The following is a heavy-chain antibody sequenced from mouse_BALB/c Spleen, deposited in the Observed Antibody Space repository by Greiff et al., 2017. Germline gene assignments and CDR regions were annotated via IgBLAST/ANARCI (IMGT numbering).Heavy chain of an antibody. D-gene: IGHD1-1*01. J-gene: IGHJ1*01. Sequence: VQLQQSGAELVKPGASVKLSCTASGFNIKDTYMHWVKQRPEQGLEWIGRIDPANGNTKYDPKFQGKATITADTSSNTSYLQLSSLTSEDTAVYYCARDCSSGWYFDVWGAGTTVTVSS. CDR2: IDPANGNT. V-gene: IGHV14-3*02. CDR3: ARDCSSGWYFDV. CDR1: GFNIKDTY.